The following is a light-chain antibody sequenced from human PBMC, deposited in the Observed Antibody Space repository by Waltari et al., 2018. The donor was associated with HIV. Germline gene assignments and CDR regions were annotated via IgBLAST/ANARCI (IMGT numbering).Light chain of an antibody. CDR2: EAS. V-gene: IGKV2D-29*01. Sequence: ILMTQSPDALSVTPGQSASMFCKSSQSLLNTNGKTYLYWYLKRPGQPPQLLIYEASYRFSGVSERFSGSGSGTNFTLRISRVEAEDVGIYYCMQSLQVLGTFGQGTKLEI. CDR3: MQSLQVLGT. J-gene: IGKJ2*01. CDR1: QSLLNTNGKTY.